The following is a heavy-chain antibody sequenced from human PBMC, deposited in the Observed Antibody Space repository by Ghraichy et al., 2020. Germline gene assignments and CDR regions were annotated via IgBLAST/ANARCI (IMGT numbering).Heavy chain of an antibody. CDR2: ISGSGGST. D-gene: IGHD4-23*01. CDR1: GFTFSSYA. J-gene: IGHJ4*02. CDR3: AKEQRHMTVVTYFDY. Sequence: GSLRLSCAASGFTFSSYAMSWVRQAPGKGLEWVSAISGSGGSTYYADSVKGRFTISRDNSNNTLYLQMNSLRAEDTAVYYCAKEQRHMTVVTYFDYWGQGTLVTVSS. V-gene: IGHV3-23*01.